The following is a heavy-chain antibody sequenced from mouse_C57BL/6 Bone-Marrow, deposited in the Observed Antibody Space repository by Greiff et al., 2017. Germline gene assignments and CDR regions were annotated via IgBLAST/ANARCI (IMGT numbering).Heavy chain of an antibody. CDR1: GYTFTSYW. CDR2: IDPSDSYT. Sequence: VQLQQPGAELVMPGASVKLSCKASGYTFTSYWMHWVKQRPGQGLEWIGEIDPSDSYTNYNQKFKGKSTLTVDKSSSTAYMQLSSLTSEDSAVYYCARFHYGYDDYYAMDYWGQGTSVTVSS. CDR3: ARFHYGYDDYYAMDY. V-gene: IGHV1-69*01. D-gene: IGHD2-2*01. J-gene: IGHJ4*01.